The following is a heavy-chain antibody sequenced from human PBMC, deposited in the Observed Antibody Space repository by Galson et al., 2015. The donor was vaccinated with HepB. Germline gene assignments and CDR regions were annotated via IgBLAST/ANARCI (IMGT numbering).Heavy chain of an antibody. CDR1: GFTFDNYW. D-gene: IGHD3-10*01. Sequence: SLRLSCAASGFTFDNYWMTWVRQAPGRGLEWAANVKQDGRETHYAESVKGRITVSRDNARNSLYLQIDNLSAEDTAVYYCARDYYSSGSHDYWGQGTLVTASS. V-gene: IGHV3-7*03. CDR2: VKQDGRET. J-gene: IGHJ4*02. CDR3: ARDYYSSGSHDY.